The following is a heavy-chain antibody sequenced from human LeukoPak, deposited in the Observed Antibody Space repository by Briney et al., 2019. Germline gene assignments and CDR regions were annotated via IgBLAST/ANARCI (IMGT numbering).Heavy chain of an antibody. CDR3: ANLLRWEPY. CDR2: ISYDGSNK. Sequence: GGSLRLSCAASGFTFSSYGMHWVRQAPGKGLEWVAVISYDGSNKYYADSVKGRFTISRDNSKNTLYLQMNSLRAEDTAVYYCANLLRWEPYWGQGTLVTVSS. V-gene: IGHV3-30*18. D-gene: IGHD4-23*01. J-gene: IGHJ4*02. CDR1: GFTFSSYG.